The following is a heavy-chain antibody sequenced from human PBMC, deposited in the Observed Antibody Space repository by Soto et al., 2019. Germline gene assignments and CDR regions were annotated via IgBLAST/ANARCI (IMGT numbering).Heavy chain of an antibody. J-gene: IGHJ6*03. CDR3: AKDGRYCSGGSCYYYYYMEV. CDR1: GFTFSSYS. D-gene: IGHD2-15*01. V-gene: IGHV3-48*01. Sequence: GGSLRLSCAASGFTFSSYSMNWVRQAPGKGLEWVSYISSSSSTIYYADSVKGRFTISRDNSKNTLYLQMNSLRAEDTAVYYCAKDGRYCSGGSCYYYYYMEVWGKGTTVTLSS. CDR2: ISSSSSTI.